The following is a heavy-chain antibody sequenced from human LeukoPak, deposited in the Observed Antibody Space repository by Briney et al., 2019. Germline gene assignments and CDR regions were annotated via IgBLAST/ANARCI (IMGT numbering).Heavy chain of an antibody. CDR2: ISYDGSNK. V-gene: IGHV3-30*18. Sequence: GGSLRLSCAASGFTFSSYGMHWVRQAPGKGLEWVAVISYDGSNKYYADSVKGRFTISRDNSKNTLYLQMNSLRAEDTAVYYCAKDGGSYRPLGYWGQGTLVTVSS. J-gene: IGHJ4*02. D-gene: IGHD3-16*01. CDR3: AKDGGSYRPLGY. CDR1: GFTFSSYG.